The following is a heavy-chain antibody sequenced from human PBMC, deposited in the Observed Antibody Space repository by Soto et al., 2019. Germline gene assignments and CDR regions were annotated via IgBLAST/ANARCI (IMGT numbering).Heavy chain of an antibody. Sequence: PGGSLRLSCAASGFTFSSFGMHWVRQAPGKGLEWVALISYDGSNKYYADSVKGRFTISRDNSRNTLYLQMNSLRAEDTAVYYCAKLQWDLPELDYWGQGTLVTVSS. CDR3: AKLQWDLPELDY. D-gene: IGHD1-26*01. V-gene: IGHV3-30*18. J-gene: IGHJ4*02. CDR2: ISYDGSNK. CDR1: GFTFSSFG.